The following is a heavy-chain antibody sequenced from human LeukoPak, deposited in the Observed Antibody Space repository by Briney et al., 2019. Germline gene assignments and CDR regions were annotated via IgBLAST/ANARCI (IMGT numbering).Heavy chain of an antibody. CDR3: VRAGYYDSSGYGD. Sequence: GASVKVSCKASGGTFSSYAISWVRQAPGQGLEWMGRIIPILGIANYAQKFQGRVTITADKSTSTAYMELSSLRSEDTAVYYCVRAGYYDSSGYGDWGQGTLVTVFS. CDR2: IIPILGIA. V-gene: IGHV1-69*04. CDR1: GGTFSSYA. D-gene: IGHD3-22*01. J-gene: IGHJ4*02.